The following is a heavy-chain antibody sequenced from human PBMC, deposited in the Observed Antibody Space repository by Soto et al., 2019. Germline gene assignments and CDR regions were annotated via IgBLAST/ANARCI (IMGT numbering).Heavy chain of an antibody. D-gene: IGHD3-22*01. J-gene: IGHJ4*02. CDR2: INSDGSGT. V-gene: IGHV3-74*01. CDR3: VRGDGDYYDGNGYLGRH. CDR1: GLNISNHW. Sequence: PGLPMRLPSTASGLNISNHWMHWIIKKKGKGLVWVSRINSDGSGTYYADSVKGRLTIFRDNAKNTLYLQMNSLRAEDTAVYYCVRGDGDYYDGNGYLGRHWGQGTLVTVSS.